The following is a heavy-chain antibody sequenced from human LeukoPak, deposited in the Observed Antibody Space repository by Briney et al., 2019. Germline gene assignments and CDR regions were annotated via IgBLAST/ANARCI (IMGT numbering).Heavy chain of an antibody. Sequence: PGRSLRLSCAASGFTFSSYAMHWVRQAPGKGLEWVAVISYDGSNKYYADSVKGRITISRDNSKNTLYLQMNSLRAEDTAVYYYARDAIVATSRSGNYFDHWGQGTLVTVSS. J-gene: IGHJ4*02. V-gene: IGHV3-30-3*01. CDR2: ISYDGSNK. CDR1: GFTFSSYA. CDR3: ARDAIVATSRSGNYFDH. D-gene: IGHD5-12*01.